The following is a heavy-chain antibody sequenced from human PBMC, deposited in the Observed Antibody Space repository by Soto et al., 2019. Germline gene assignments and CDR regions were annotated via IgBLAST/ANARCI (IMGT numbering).Heavy chain of an antibody. CDR3: ARDLLHYDFWSGYSAYFYYGMDV. D-gene: IGHD3-3*01. CDR2: ISDSGRTI. Sequence: GGSLRLSCSASGFTFSSYEMNWVRQAPGKRLEWVSYISDSGRTIYYADSVKGRFTVSRDDAQNSVYLQMDSLRAEDTAVYYCARDLLHYDFWSGYSAYFYYGMDVWGPGTTVTVSS. CDR1: GFTFSSYE. J-gene: IGHJ6*02. V-gene: IGHV3-48*03.